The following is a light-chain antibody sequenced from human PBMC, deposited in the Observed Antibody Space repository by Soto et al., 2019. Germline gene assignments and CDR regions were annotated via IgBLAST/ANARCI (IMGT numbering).Light chain of an antibody. CDR3: QQDYNLPPGLT. V-gene: IGKV3D-7*01. CDR2: GAS. Sequence: PGERVTLSCRASQSVSSSYLTWYQQKPGQAPRLLIYGASTRATSIPARFSGSGSGTDFTLTISSLQPEDFAVYYCQQDYNLPPGLTFGGGTKVEIK. CDR1: QSVSSSY. J-gene: IGKJ4*01.